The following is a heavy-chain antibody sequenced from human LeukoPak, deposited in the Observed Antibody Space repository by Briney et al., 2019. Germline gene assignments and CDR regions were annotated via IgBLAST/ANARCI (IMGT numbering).Heavy chain of an antibody. D-gene: IGHD2-2*01. V-gene: IGHV4-31*03. CDR1: GDSVSSGGYY. CDR2: IYSSGST. J-gene: IGHJ5*02. CDR3: ARGYGSNSYSPGFDP. Sequence: PSETLSLTCTVSGDSVSSGGYYWSWIRQHPVKGLEWIGYIYSSGSTFYNPSLKSRLALSKDTSKNQFSLNLSSVTAADTAVYYCARGYGSNSYSPGFDPWGQGTPVTVSS.